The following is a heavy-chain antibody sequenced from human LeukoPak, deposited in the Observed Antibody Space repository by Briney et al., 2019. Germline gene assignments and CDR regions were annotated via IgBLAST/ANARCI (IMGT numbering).Heavy chain of an antibody. D-gene: IGHD2-2*01. J-gene: IGHJ4*02. Sequence: SETLPPTCTVSGGSISSYYWSWIRQPPGKGLEWIGYIYYSGSTNYNPSLKSRVTISVDTSKNQFSLKLSSVTAADTAVYYCATSLAQCSSCPFDYWGQGTLVTVSS. CDR1: GGSISSYY. CDR2: IYYSGST. V-gene: IGHV4-59*08. CDR3: ATSLAQCSSCPFDY.